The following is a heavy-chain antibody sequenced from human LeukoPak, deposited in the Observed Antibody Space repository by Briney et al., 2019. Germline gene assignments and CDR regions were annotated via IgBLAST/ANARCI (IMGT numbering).Heavy chain of an antibody. CDR2: IWHDGSNK. CDR3: ARVNAERYCSSTSCQNWFDP. CDR1: RFTFSSYG. D-gene: IGHD2-2*01. V-gene: IGHV3-33*01. J-gene: IGHJ5*02. Sequence: GGSLRLSCAASRFTFSSYGMHWVPQAPGKGREGVSVIWHDGSNKYYAHSAKGRFTISRDNSKNTLYLQMNSMRDEEMAVSYCARVNAERYCSSTSCQNWFDPWGQGTLVTVSS.